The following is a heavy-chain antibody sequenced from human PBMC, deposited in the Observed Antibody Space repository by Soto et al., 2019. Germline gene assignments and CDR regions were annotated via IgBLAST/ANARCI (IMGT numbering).Heavy chain of an antibody. CDR2: ISGRGGST. Sequence: QSGGSLRLSCAASGFTVRSYAIRRVRQAPGKGMEWVSGISGRGGSTYYADSVKGRFTVYRANSESTQYLQIKSLTGEDMAVYYCVNWLARSGFDYWGQGTLVTVSS. CDR1: GFTVRSYA. J-gene: IGHJ4*02. V-gene: IGHV3-23*01. D-gene: IGHD6-19*01. CDR3: VNWLARSGFDY.